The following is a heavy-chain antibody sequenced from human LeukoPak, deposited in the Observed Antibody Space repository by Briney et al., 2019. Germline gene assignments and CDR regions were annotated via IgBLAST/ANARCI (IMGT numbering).Heavy chain of an antibody. Sequence: SQTLSLTCTVSGGSISSGSYYWNWIRQPARKGLEWIGRIYTSGSTNYNPSLKSRITISVDTSKNQFSLKLSSVTAADTAVYYCARGKNEFGNSARPPVWGQGTLVTVSS. CDR2: IYTSGST. J-gene: IGHJ4*02. CDR1: GGSISSGSYY. V-gene: IGHV4-61*02. D-gene: IGHD4-23*01. CDR3: ARGKNEFGNSARPPV.